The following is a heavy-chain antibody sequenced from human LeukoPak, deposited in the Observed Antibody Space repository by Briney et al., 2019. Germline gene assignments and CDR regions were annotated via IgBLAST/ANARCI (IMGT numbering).Heavy chain of an antibody. CDR3: AKDVLYDNSDFYANYFDS. CDR2: MNPNSGNT. J-gene: IGHJ4*02. D-gene: IGHD3-22*01. V-gene: IGHV1-8*01. CDR1: GYTFTSYD. Sequence: ASVKVSCKASGYTFTSYDINWVRQATGQGLEWMRWMNPNSGNTGYAQKFQGRVTMTRNTSISTAYMELSSLRSEDTAVYYCAKDVLYDNSDFYANYFDSWGQGTLVTVSS.